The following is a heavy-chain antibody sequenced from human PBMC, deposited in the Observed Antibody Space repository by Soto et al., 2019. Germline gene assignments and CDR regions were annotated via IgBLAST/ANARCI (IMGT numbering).Heavy chain of an antibody. V-gene: IGHV3-74*01. J-gene: IGHJ4*02. CDR2: INTDGSNT. D-gene: IGHD2-8*01. Sequence: PGGSLRLSCAASGFTFSSYWMHWFRQAPGKGLVWVSRINTDGSNTAYADSVKGRFTISRDNAKNTLYLQVSGLRAEDTAVYYCVRWFTYANFDYFDYWGQGTQVTAPQ. CDR1: GFTFSSYW. CDR3: VRWFTYANFDYFDY.